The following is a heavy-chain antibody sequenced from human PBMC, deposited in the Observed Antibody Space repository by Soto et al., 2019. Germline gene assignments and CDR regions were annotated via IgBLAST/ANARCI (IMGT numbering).Heavy chain of an antibody. CDR1: GGSISSSSYY. CDR2: IYYSGST. V-gene: IGHV4-39*01. J-gene: IGHJ4*02. D-gene: IGHD3-22*01. CDR3: ARATTIVVVITD. Sequence: SETLSLTCTVSGGSISSSSYYWGWIRQPPGKGLEWIGSIYYSGSTYYNPSLKSRVTISVDTSKNQFSLKLSSVTAADTAVYYCARATTIVVVITDWGQGTLVTVSS.